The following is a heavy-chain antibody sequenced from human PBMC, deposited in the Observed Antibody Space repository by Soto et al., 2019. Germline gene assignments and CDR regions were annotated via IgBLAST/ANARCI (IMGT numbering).Heavy chain of an antibody. CDR1: GFTFSSYA. Sequence: QVQLVESGGGVVQPGRSLRLSCAASGFTFSSYAMHWVRQAPGKGLEWVAVISYDGSNKYYADSVKGRFTISRDNSKNTLYLQMNSLRAEDTAVYCCASTVTTYSWVDYWGQGTLVTVSS. D-gene: IGHD4-17*01. J-gene: IGHJ4*02. CDR2: ISYDGSNK. CDR3: ASTVTTYSWVDY. V-gene: IGHV3-30-3*01.